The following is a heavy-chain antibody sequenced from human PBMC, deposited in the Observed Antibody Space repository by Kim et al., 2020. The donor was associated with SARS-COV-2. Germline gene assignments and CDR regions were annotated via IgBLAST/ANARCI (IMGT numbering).Heavy chain of an antibody. J-gene: IGHJ4*02. D-gene: IGHD6-19*01. V-gene: IGHV1-46*01. Sequence: SYEQKFQGRVTMTRDTSTSTVYMELSSLRSEDTAVYYCAREGYSSGWYDYWGQGTLVTVSS. CDR3: AREGYSSGWYDY.